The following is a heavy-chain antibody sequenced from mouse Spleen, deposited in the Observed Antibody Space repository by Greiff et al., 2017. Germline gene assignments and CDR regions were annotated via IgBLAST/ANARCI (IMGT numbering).Heavy chain of an antibody. J-gene: IGHJ4*01. D-gene: IGHD2-3*01. CDR3: TSWWLLRDYAMDY. Sequence: VQLQQSGPELVKPGASVKLSCKASGYTFTSYDINWVKQRPGQGLEWIGWIYPRDGSTKYNEKFKGKAILTADKSSSTAYMELRSLTSEDSAVYYCTSWWLLRDYAMDYWGQGTSVTVSS. CDR1: GYTFTSYD. CDR2: IYPRDGST. V-gene: IGHV1-85*01.